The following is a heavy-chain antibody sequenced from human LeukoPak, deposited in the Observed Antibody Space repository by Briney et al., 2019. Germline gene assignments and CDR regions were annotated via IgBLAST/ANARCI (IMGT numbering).Heavy chain of an antibody. V-gene: IGHV4-59*01. J-gene: IGHJ3*02. D-gene: IGHD6-19*01. CDR3: ARGLPGYSGGDDAFDI. CDR2: IYYSGGT. CDR1: GGSITGYY. Sequence: SETLSLTCTVSGGSITGYYWNWVRQPPGKGLEYIGYIYYSGGTNYNPSLKSRVTVSVDTSKNQFSLKLTSVTAADTALYYCARGLPGYSGGDDAFDIWGQGTVVIVS.